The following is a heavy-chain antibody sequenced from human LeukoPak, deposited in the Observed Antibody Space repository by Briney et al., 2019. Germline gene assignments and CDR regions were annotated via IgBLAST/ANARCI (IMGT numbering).Heavy chain of an antibody. CDR2: IYHSGST. D-gene: IGHD3-22*01. Sequence: KSSETLSLTCSVSGGSINSRSYYWGWIRQPPGKGLEWIGSIYHSGSTYYNPSLKSRVTISVDTSKNQFSLKLSSVTAADTAVYYCARQDSSGYYYVYDYWGQGTLVTVSS. CDR3: ARQDSSGYYYVYDY. J-gene: IGHJ4*02. CDR1: GGSINSRSYY. V-gene: IGHV4-39*01.